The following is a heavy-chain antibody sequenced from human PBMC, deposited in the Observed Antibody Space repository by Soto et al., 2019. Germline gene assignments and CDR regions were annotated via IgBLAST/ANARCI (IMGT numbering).Heavy chain of an antibody. CDR1: GYTFTGYY. D-gene: IGHD6-13*01. J-gene: IGHJ6*02. V-gene: IGHV1-2*04. CDR3: ARAAAALPHLGMDG. CDR2: INPNSGGT. Sequence: ASVKVSCKASGYTFTGYYMHWVRQAPGQGLEWMGWINPNSGGTNYAQKFQGWVTMTRDTSISTAYMELSRLRSDDTAVYYCARAAAALPHLGMDGWGQGTKVTVS.